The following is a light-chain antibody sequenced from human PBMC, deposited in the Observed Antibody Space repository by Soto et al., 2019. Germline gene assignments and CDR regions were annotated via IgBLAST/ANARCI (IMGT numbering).Light chain of an antibody. Sequence: EIVRPQSPATLSVSPGERARLSGISSQSVSSKLAWYQQKPGQAPRLLIYGASTRATGIPARFSGSGSGTEFTLTISSLQSEDFAVYYCQQYNNWPPITFGQGTRLEIK. CDR2: GAS. CDR1: QSVSSK. V-gene: IGKV3-15*01. J-gene: IGKJ5*01. CDR3: QQYNNWPPIT.